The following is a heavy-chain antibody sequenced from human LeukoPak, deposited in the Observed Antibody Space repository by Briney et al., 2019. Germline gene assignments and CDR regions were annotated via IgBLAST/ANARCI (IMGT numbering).Heavy chain of an antibody. CDR1: GFTFSNYS. D-gene: IGHD5-18*01. CDR3: ARDVRGYSYGSFDY. V-gene: IGHV3-48*04. J-gene: IGHJ4*02. CDR2: ISSSSSTI. Sequence: GGSLRLSCAASGFTFSNYSMNWVRQAPGKGLEWVSYISSSSSTIYYADSVKGRFTISRDNAKNSLYLQMNSLRAEDTAVYYCARDVRGYSYGSFDYWGQGTLVTVSS.